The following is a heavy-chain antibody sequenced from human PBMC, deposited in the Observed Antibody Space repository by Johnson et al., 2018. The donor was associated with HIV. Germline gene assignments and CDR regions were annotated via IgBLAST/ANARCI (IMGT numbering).Heavy chain of an antibody. CDR2: ISSDGRND. D-gene: IGHD3-22*01. Sequence: QVQLVESGGGVAQPGRSLRLSCAASGFRFSRYGMPWVRQAPGMGLEWVAVISSDGRNDSYPDSVRGRFAISSDNSKHTLYLQMNSLSAEDTAVYYCASPQSGVEPDYYDSSGYFRNDALDFWGQGTMVTVSS. CDR3: ASPQSGVEPDYYDSSGYFRNDALDF. J-gene: IGHJ3*01. CDR1: GFRFSRYG. V-gene: IGHV3-30*03.